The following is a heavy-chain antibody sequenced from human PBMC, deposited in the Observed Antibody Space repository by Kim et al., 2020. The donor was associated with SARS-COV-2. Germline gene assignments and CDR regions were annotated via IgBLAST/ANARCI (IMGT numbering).Heavy chain of an antibody. J-gene: IGHJ4*03. CDR1: GFTFSSYA. D-gene: IGHD1-26*01. Sequence: GGSLRLSCAASGFTFSSYAMSWVRQAPGKGLEWVSAISGSGGSTYYADSVKGRFTISRDNSKNTLYLQMNSLRAEDTAVYYCAKELWWELLPDATRDSWGDRTPLTASS. CDR2: ISGSGGST. CDR3: AKELWWELLPDATRDS. V-gene: IGHV3-23*01.